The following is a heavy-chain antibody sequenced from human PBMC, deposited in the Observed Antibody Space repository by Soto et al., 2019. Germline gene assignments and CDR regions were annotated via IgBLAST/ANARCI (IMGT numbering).Heavy chain of an antibody. CDR1: GFTFSNFV. CDR3: AKVNGSSKYGMDV. D-gene: IGHD2-15*01. CDR2: ISGSGGST. V-gene: IGHV3-23*01. Sequence: EVRLLESGGDLVQPGGSLRLSCVASGFTFSNFVMRWVRQAPGKGLEWVSSISGSGGSTYYADSVKGRFTISRDNSKSPLYLQMNSLRAEDTAIYYCAKVNGSSKYGMDVWGQGTTVTVSS. J-gene: IGHJ6*02.